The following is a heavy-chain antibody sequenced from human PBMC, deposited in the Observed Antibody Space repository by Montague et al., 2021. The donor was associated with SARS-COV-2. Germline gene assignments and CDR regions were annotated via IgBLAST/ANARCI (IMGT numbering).Heavy chain of an antibody. Sequence: SMRLSCSASGFTSGDYQMTWVRQAPGKGLQWVANINQDETAKTYXDSVKGRFTISRDNAKNSLILQVNSLKDEDTAVYYCARSPRGSGTGWLDYWGQGTLVTVSS. D-gene: IGHD3/OR15-3a*01. CDR2: INQDETAK. V-gene: IGHV3-7*01. J-gene: IGHJ4*02. CDR3: ARSPRGSGTGWLDY. CDR1: GFTSGDYQ.